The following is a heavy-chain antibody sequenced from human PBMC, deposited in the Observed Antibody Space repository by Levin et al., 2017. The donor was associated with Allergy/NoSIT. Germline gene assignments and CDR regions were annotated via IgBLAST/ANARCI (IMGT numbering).Heavy chain of an antibody. D-gene: IGHD3-16*01. J-gene: IGHJ6*02. V-gene: IGHV4-34*01. CDR1: GGSFSGYY. Sequence: SETLSLTCAVYGGSFSGYYWSWIRQPPGKGLEWIGEINHSGSTNYNPSLKSRVTISVDTSKNQFSLKLSSVTAADTAVYYCARGRGSQRVYYYYYYGMDGWGQGTTVTVSS. CDR3: ARGRGSQRVYYYYYYGMDG. CDR2: INHSGST.